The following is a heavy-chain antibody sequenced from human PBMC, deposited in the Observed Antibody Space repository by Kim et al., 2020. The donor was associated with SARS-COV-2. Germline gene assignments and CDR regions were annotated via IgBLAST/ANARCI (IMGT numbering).Heavy chain of an antibody. CDR3: ARGLSEYNWNYRRGYFDY. CDR1: GGSISSGDYY. J-gene: IGHJ4*02. Sequence: SETLSLTCTVSGGSISSGDYYWSWIRQPPGKGLEWIGYIYYSGSTYYNPSLKSRVTISVDTSKNQFSLKLSSVTAADTAVYYCARGLSEYNWNYRRGYFDYWGQGTLVTVSS. CDR2: IYYSGST. V-gene: IGHV4-30-4*01. D-gene: IGHD1-7*01.